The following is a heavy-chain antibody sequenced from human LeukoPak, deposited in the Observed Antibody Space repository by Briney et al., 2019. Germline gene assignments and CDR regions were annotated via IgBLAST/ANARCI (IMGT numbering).Heavy chain of an antibody. D-gene: IGHD2-8*01. Sequence: ASVKVSCKASGYTFNSYEINWVRQATGQGREWMGWMTPYNGNTNYAQKLQGRVTMTTDTSTSTAYMELRSLRSDDTAVYYCARAYCTNGVCYDGFDYWGQGTLVTVSS. V-gene: IGHV1-18*01. CDR1: GYTFNSYE. CDR2: MTPYNGNT. J-gene: IGHJ4*02. CDR3: ARAYCTNGVCYDGFDY.